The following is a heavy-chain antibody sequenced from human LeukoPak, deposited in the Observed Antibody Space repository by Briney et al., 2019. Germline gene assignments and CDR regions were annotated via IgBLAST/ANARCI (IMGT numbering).Heavy chain of an antibody. CDR3: AKGEGSGIHYYSMDV. CDR1: EFTFSSYW. V-gene: IGHV3-74*01. D-gene: IGHD3-10*01. J-gene: IGHJ6*02. Sequence: PGGSLRLSCTASEFTFSSYWMHWVRQPPGKGLVWVSRINSDGSSTSYADAVKGRFTISRDNARNTLYLRMNSLRAEDTALYYCAKGEGSGIHYYSMDVWGQGTTVTVSS. CDR2: INSDGSST.